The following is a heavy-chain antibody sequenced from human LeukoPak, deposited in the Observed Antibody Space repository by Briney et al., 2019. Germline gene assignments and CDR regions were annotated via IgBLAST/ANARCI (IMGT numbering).Heavy chain of an antibody. CDR2: IYHSGST. D-gene: IGHD1-26*01. J-gene: IGHJ6*02. Sequence: SETLSLTCAVSGGSISSGGYSWSWIRQPPGKGLEWIGYIYHSGSTYYSPSLKSRVTMSVDTSKNLFSLKVSSVTAADTAVYYCARGRSNYYGMDVWGQGTTVTVSS. V-gene: IGHV4-30-2*01. CDR1: GGSISSGGYS. CDR3: ARGRSNYYGMDV.